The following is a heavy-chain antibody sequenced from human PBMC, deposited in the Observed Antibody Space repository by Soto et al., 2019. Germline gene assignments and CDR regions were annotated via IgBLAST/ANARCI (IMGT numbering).Heavy chain of an antibody. Sequence: QVQLVESGGGVVQPGRSLRLSCAAFGFTFSSYGMHWVRQAPGKGLEWVAVISYDGSNKYYADSVKGRFTISRDNSKNTLYLQMNSLRAEDTAVYYCAKDGDVVVPAAIYYYGMDVWGQGTTVTVSS. V-gene: IGHV3-30*18. D-gene: IGHD2-2*01. CDR1: GFTFSSYG. CDR3: AKDGDVVVPAAIYYYGMDV. CDR2: ISYDGSNK. J-gene: IGHJ6*02.